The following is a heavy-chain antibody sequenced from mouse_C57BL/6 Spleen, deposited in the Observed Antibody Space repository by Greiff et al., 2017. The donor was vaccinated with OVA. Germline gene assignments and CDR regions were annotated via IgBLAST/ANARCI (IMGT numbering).Heavy chain of an antibody. Sequence: EVKLLESGPGLVKPSQSLSLTCSVTGYSITSGYYWNWIRQFPGNKLEWMGYISYDGSNNYNPSLKNRISITRDTSKNQFFLKLNSVTTEDTATYYCATHYGYDGAWFAYWGQGTLVTVSA. V-gene: IGHV3-6*01. D-gene: IGHD2-2*01. J-gene: IGHJ3*01. CDR1: GYSITSGYY. CDR3: ATHYGYDGAWFAY. CDR2: ISYDGSN.